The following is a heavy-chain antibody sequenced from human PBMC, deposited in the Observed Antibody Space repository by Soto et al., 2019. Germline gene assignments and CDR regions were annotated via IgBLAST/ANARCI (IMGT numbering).Heavy chain of an antibody. CDR2: IWYDGSNK. CDR3: AREVLFCSGGSCPQYYFDY. V-gene: IGHV3-33*01. Sequence: GGSLRLSCAASGFTFSSYGMHWVRQAPGKGLDWVAVIWYDGSNKYYADSVKGRFTISRDNSKNTLYLQMNSLSAEDTAVYYCAREVLFCSGGSCPQYYFDYWGQGTLVTVSS. CDR1: GFTFSSYG. J-gene: IGHJ4*02. D-gene: IGHD2-15*01.